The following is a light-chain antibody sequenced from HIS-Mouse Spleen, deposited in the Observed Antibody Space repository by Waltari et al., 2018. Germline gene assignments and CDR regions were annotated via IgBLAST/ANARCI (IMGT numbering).Light chain of an antibody. V-gene: IGKV3-20*01. J-gene: IGKJ2*01. CDR1: QSVSSSY. CDR3: QQYGSSPPYT. Sequence: EIVLTQSPGTLSLSPGERATLSCSASQSVSSSYLAWYQQKPGQAPRLLSPGASSRATGIPDRFSGSGSGTDFTLTISRLEPEDVAVYYCQQYGSSPPYTFGQGTKLEIK. CDR2: GAS.